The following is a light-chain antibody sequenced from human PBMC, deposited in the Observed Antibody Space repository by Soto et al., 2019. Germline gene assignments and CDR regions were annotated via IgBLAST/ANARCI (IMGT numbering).Light chain of an antibody. CDR3: QQLNSYPFT. J-gene: IGKJ3*01. Sequence: DIQLTQSPSILSACVGDRVTITCRASPGISSYLAWYRQKPGQAPNLLIFSASTLASGVPSRFSGSVSETEFTLTISSLQPEDSATYYCQQLNSYPFTFGPGTKVDIK. CDR2: SAS. V-gene: IGKV1-9*01. CDR1: PGISSY.